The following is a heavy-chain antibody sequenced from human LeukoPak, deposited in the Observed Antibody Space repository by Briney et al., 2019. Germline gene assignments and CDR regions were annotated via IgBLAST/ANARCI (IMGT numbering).Heavy chain of an antibody. CDR1: GFSFSTYG. CDR2: IWYDGSNK. CDR3: AKEYGDFRGFDF. J-gene: IGHJ4*02. Sequence: QAGGSLRLSCAASGFSFSTYGMDWVRQAPGKGLEWVAVIWYDGSNKYYADSVKGRFTISRDNSKNTLYLQMNNMRSEDTAVYYCAKEYGDFRGFDFWGQGTLVTVSS. D-gene: IGHD4-17*01. V-gene: IGHV3-30*02.